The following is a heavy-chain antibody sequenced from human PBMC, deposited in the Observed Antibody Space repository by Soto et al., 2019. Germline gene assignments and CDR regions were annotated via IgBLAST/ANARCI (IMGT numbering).Heavy chain of an antibody. V-gene: IGHV3-33*01. J-gene: IGHJ4*02. CDR2: IWYDGSNK. Sequence: GGSLRLSCAASGFTFSSYGMHWVRQAPGKGLEWVAVIWYDGSNKYYADSVKGRFTISRDNSKNTLYLQMNSLRAEDTAVYYCARGYSSGHLLSFLATDYWGQGTLVTVSS. D-gene: IGHD6-19*01. CDR3: ARGYSSGHLLSFLATDY. CDR1: GFTFSSYG.